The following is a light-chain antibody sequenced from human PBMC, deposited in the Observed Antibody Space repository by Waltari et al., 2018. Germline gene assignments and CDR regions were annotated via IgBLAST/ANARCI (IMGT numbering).Light chain of an antibody. CDR3: AAWDDSLSGVV. CDR1: SSNIGSNY. V-gene: IGLV1-47*01. CDR2: RNN. J-gene: IGLJ2*01. Sequence: QSVLTQPPSASGTPGQRVTISCSGSSSNIGSNYVYWYQQLPGTAPKLPIFRNNRRPPGFPDRCAGSKSGTSASLAISGLRSEDEADYYCAAWDDSLSGVVFGGGTKLTVL.